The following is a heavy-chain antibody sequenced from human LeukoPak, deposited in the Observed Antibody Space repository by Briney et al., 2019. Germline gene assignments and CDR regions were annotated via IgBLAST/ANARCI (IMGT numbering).Heavy chain of an antibody. J-gene: IGHJ6*04. CDR2: INHSGST. D-gene: IGHD1-26*01. CDR1: GGSFSGYY. V-gene: IGHV4-34*01. Sequence: SETLSLTCAVYGGSFSGYYWSWIRQPPGKGLEWIGEINHSGSTNYNPSLKSRVTISVDTSKNQFSLKLSSVTAADTAVYYCARGVSGSYPYYYYYGMDVWGKGTTVTVSS. CDR3: ARGVSGSYPYYYYYGMDV.